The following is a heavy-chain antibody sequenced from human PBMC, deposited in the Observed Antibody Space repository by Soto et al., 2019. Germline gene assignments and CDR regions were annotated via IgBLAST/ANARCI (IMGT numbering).Heavy chain of an antibody. CDR1: GFTFSSYG. Sequence: QVQLVESGGGVVQPGRSLRLSCAASGFTFSSYGMHWVRQAPGKGLEWVAVISYDGSNKYYADSVKGRFTISRDNSKNTLYLQMNSLRAEDTAVYYYAKETYSGPLDYWGQGTLVTVSS. CDR3: AKETYSGPLDY. CDR2: ISYDGSNK. V-gene: IGHV3-30*18. D-gene: IGHD2-15*01. J-gene: IGHJ4*02.